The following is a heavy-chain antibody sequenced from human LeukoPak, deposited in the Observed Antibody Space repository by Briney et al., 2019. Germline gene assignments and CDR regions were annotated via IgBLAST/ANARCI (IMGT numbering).Heavy chain of an antibody. V-gene: IGHV4-61*01. J-gene: IGHJ4*02. CDR2: IYYSGST. Sequence: SETLSLTCTVSGVSVSSGSYYWSWIRQPPGKGLEWIGYIYYSGSTNYNASLKSRVTISVDTSKNQFSLKLSSVNAADTAVYYCARWAVGPGRIDYWGQGTLVTVSS. D-gene: IGHD1-1*01. CDR3: ARWAVGPGRIDY. CDR1: GVSVSSGSYY.